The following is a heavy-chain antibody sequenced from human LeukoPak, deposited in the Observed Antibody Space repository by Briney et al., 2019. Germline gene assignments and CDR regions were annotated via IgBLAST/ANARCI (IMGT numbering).Heavy chain of an antibody. V-gene: IGHV1-8*01. CDR3: ARRQYGSGSPLYY. Sequence: GASVKVSRKASGYTFTSYDINWVRQTTGQGLEWMGWMNPNSGNTGYAQKFQGRVTITGNTSLTTAYMELSSLRSEDTAVYYCARRQYGSGSPLYYWGQGTLVTVSS. CDR2: MNPNSGNT. J-gene: IGHJ4*02. CDR1: GYTFTSYD. D-gene: IGHD3-10*01.